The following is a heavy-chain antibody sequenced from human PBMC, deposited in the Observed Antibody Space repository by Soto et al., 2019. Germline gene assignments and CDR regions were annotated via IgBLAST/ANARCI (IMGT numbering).Heavy chain of an antibody. CDR2: IYHSGST. Sequence: SETLSLTCAVSGGSISSSNWWSWVRQPPGKGLEWIGEIYHSGSTNYNPSLKSRVAISVDKSKNQFSLKLSSVTAADTAVYYCARSQDIVVVPAAILHYYGMDVWGQGTTVTVSS. D-gene: IGHD2-2*01. CDR3: ARSQDIVVVPAAILHYYGMDV. V-gene: IGHV4-4*02. J-gene: IGHJ6*02. CDR1: GGSISSSNW.